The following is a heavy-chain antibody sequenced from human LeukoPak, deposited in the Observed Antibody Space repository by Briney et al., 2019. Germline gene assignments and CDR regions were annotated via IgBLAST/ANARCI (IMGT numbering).Heavy chain of an antibody. V-gene: IGHV3-23*01. CDR2: ISGNTGST. Sequence: GGSLRLSCAASGFTFTNYAMSWVRQTPGKGLEWVSGISGNTGSTHYADSVKGRFTISRGDSKNTLYLQMNSLRAEDTAVYYCAKAYNSGWYHFDYWGQGTLVTVSS. D-gene: IGHD6-19*01. CDR3: AKAYNSGWYHFDY. CDR1: GFTFTNYA. J-gene: IGHJ4*02.